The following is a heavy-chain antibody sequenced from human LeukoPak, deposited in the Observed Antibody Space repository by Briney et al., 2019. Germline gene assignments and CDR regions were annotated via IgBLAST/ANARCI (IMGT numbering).Heavy chain of an antibody. CDR1: GGSVRSGSYY. V-gene: IGHV4-61*01. J-gene: IGHJ5*02. CDR3: ARHLESMGYDSSFDP. Sequence: SETLSLTCTVSGGSVRSGSYYWRWIRQPPGKGLEWIGCIYYSGSTNYNPSLKTRVTISVDTSKNQFSLRLSSVTAADTAVYYCARHLESMGYDSSFDPWGQGTVVTVSS. CDR2: IYYSGST. D-gene: IGHD2/OR15-2a*01.